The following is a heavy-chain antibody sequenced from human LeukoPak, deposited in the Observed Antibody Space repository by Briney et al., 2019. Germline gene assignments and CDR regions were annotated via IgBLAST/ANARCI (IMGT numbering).Heavy chain of an antibody. D-gene: IGHD6-19*01. CDR2: ISYDGSNK. CDR3: ARDGVWKQWVNWFDP. J-gene: IGHJ5*02. Sequence: SGGSLRLSCAASGFTFSSYAMHWVRQAPGKGLEWVAVISYDGSNKYYADSVKGRFTISRDNSKNTLYLQMNSLRAEDTAVYYCARDGVWKQWVNWFDPWGQGTLVTVSS. V-gene: IGHV3-30*04. CDR1: GFTFSSYA.